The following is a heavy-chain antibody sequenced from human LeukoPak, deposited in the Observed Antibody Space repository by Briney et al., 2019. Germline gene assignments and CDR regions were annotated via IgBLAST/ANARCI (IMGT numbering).Heavy chain of an antibody. J-gene: IGHJ5*02. V-gene: IGHV1-8*01. CDR2: VHPDTGYA. CDR3: ARGPRNDP. Sequence: GASVKVSCKTSGYPFTTYEINWVRQAAGQGLEWMGWVHPDTGYADYAQKFQGRVTMTSDTSISTAYMELSSLRSDDTAVYFYARGPRNDPWGQGTLVTVSS. CDR1: GYPFTTYE. D-gene: IGHD1-14*01.